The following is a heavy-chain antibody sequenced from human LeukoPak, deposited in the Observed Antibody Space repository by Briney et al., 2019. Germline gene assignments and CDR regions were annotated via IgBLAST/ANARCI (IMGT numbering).Heavy chain of an antibody. CDR2: IYTSGSS. CDR3: ERVGRRGFDP. V-gene: IGHV4-4*07. CDR1: GCSISSYY. J-gene: IGHJ5*02. Sequence: SGTLSLTCTVSGCSISSYYRSWIRQPPGKGLEWIGRIYTSGSSNYNPSLKSQVTMSEDTSKNQSSLQLSSVRAADTAVYYCERVGRRGFDPWGEGTLVSVSS.